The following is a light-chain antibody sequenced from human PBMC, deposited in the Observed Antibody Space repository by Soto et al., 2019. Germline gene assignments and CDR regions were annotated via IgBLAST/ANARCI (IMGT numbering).Light chain of an antibody. CDR2: AAF. CDR3: QQLNTYPVT. J-gene: IGKJ4*01. V-gene: IGKV1-9*01. Sequence: GESVTVTGWASQGISRYLAWYQQKPGRAPQLLISAAFTLQSGVPSRFSGSGSGTHFTLVISSLQPEDFATYYCQQLNTYPVTFGGRTKV. CDR1: QGISRY.